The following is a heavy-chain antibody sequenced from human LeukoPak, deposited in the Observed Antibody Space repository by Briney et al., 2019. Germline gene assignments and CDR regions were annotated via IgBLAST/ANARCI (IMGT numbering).Heavy chain of an antibody. Sequence: PSETLSLTCSVSSGSIDIYYWSWIRQPPGKGLEWIGNIFYSGSTYYSPSLKSRVTISLDTSRNQFSLKLNSVTAADTAVYYCAKSNGYGLVDIWGQGTMVTVSS. CDR3: AKSNGYGLVDI. CDR2: IFYSGST. CDR1: SGSIDIYY. V-gene: IGHV4-59*12. J-gene: IGHJ3*02. D-gene: IGHD3-10*01.